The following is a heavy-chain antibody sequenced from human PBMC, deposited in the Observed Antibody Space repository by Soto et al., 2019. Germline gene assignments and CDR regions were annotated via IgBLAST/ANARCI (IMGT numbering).Heavy chain of an antibody. J-gene: IGHJ1*01. V-gene: IGHV3-74*01. CDR3: SREYYSSGTH. CDR1: GFTFSTYW. D-gene: IGHD3-10*01. CDR2: ISESGDIT. Sequence: EVQLVESGGDLVQPGGSLRLSCEASGFTFSTYWMQWVRQVPGEGLVWVSSISESGDITVYADSVKGRVTISRDNGKNTLYLIMDGLRVEDTAIYYGSREYYSSGTHWGQGTLVTVST.